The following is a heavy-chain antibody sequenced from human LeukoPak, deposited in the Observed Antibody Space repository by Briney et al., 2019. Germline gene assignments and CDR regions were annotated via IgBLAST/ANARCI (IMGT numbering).Heavy chain of an antibody. CDR1: GFTFSSYA. Sequence: GESMRLSCAASGFTFSSYAMSWVRQAPGKGLEWVSAISGSGGSTYYADSVKGRFTISRDKSKNTLYLQMNSLRAEDTAVYYCAKDLGLYYDSRGYFDYWGQGTLLTVP. CDR3: AKDLGLYYDSRGYFDY. D-gene: IGHD3-22*01. V-gene: IGHV3-23*01. CDR2: ISGSGGST. J-gene: IGHJ4*02.